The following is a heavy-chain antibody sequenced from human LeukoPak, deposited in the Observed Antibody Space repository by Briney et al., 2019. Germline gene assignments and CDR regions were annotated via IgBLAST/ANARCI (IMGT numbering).Heavy chain of an antibody. D-gene: IGHD3-22*01. J-gene: IGHJ4*02. CDR1: GYTFTSYG. V-gene: IGHV1-18*01. Sequence: GASVKVSCKASGYTFTSYGISWVRQAPGQGLEWMGWISVYNGNTNYAQKLQGRVTMTTDTSTSTAYMELSSLRSEDTAVYYCARVADEQYSSDSIGSHFFDFWGQGTLVTVSS. CDR2: ISVYNGNT. CDR3: ARVADEQYSSDSIGSHFFDF.